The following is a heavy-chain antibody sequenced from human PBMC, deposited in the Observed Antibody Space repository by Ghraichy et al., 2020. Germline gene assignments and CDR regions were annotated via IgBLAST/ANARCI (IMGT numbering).Heavy chain of an antibody. CDR1: GGSISGSTYY. D-gene: IGHD3-22*01. J-gene: IGHJ4*02. Sequence: SETLSLTCTVSGGSISGSTYYWGWIRQPPGKELEWIGNIYYSGTTYYNPSLKSRVAISVDTSKNQFSLKLSSMTAADTAVYYCVVNHGVDSWGQGTLVTVSS. CDR3: VVNHGVDS. CDR2: IYYSGTT. V-gene: IGHV4-39*01.